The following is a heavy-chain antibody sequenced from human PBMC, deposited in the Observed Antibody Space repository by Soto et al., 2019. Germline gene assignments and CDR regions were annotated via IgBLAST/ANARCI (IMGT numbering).Heavy chain of an antibody. Sequence: PGGSLRLSCAASGLTVSTSYMTWVRQAPGKGLEWVSVIYRGGNTYHADSVQGRFSISRDNSKNTVDLQMNNLRAKDTAMYYCASVGYCSTTTCPPAWGQGSLVTVSS. V-gene: IGHV3-53*01. CDR3: ASVGYCSTTTCPPA. CDR1: GLTVSTSY. D-gene: IGHD2-2*01. J-gene: IGHJ4*02. CDR2: IYRGGNT.